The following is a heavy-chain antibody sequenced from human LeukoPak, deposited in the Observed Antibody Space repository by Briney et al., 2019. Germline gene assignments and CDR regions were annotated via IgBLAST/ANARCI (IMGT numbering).Heavy chain of an antibody. V-gene: IGHV3-30*02. CDR1: GFTLSSYG. CDR2: IRYDGSNK. J-gene: IGHJ4*02. D-gene: IGHD3-10*01. CDR3: AKDRGWYFDY. Sequence: PGGSLRLSCAASGFTLSSYGMHWVRQAPGKGLEWVAFIRYDGSNKYYADSVKGRFTISRDNSKNTLYLQMNSLRAEDTAVYYCAKDRGWYFDYWGQGTLVTVSS.